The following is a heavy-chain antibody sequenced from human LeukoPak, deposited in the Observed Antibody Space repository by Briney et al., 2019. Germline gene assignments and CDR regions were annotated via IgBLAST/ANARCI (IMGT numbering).Heavy chain of an antibody. J-gene: IGHJ3*01. V-gene: IGHV3-53*01. CDR1: GFSVTNKF. D-gene: IGHD4-11*01. CDR3: ARQNERLLQLSRPFDL. Sequence: GGSLRLSCAASGFSVTNKFMGWVRQAPGKGLEWVSGIYGGGTTHYADSVRGRLTISRDNSKNTLYLQMNSLRDEDTALYYCARQNERLLQLSRPFDLWGQGTMVTVSP. CDR2: IYGGGTT.